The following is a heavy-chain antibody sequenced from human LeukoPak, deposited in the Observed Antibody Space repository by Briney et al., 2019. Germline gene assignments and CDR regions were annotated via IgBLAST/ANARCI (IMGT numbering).Heavy chain of an antibody. Sequence: SQTLSLTCTVCGGSISSGDYYWSWIRQHPGKGLEWIGYIYYSGTTYYNPSLNSRVTISVDTSENQFSLKLSSVTAADTAVYYCVRDLLGYGNFDYWGQGTLVTVSS. D-gene: IGHD5-12*01. CDR2: IYYSGTT. V-gene: IGHV4-31*03. J-gene: IGHJ4*02. CDR1: GGSISSGDYY. CDR3: VRDLLGYGNFDY.